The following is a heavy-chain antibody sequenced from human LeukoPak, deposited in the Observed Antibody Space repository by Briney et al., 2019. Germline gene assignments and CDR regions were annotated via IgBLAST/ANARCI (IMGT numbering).Heavy chain of an antibody. V-gene: IGHV4-38-2*02. CDR2: IYHSGST. J-gene: IGHJ4*02. Sequence: SETLSLTCTVSGYSISSGYYWGWIRQPPGKGLEWIGSIYHSGSTYYNPSLKSRVTISVDTSKNQFSLKLSSVTAADTAVYYCARKYQLLPATDFWGQGTLVTVSS. CDR3: ARKYQLLPATDF. D-gene: IGHD2-2*01. CDR1: GYSISSGYY.